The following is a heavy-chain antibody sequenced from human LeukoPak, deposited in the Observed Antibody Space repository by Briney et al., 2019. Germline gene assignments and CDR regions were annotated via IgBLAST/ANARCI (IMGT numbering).Heavy chain of an antibody. CDR3: TTGNWGSFSY. CDR1: GFTFSNAW. D-gene: IGHD7-27*01. CDR2: IKSKTDGGTT. Sequence: GGSLRLSCAASGFTFSNAWMNWVRQAPGKGLEWVGRIKSKTDGGTTDYVAPVKGRFTIPRDDSKNTLYLQVNSLNTEDTAVYYCTTGNWGSFSYWGQGTPVTVSS. V-gene: IGHV3-15*01. J-gene: IGHJ4*02.